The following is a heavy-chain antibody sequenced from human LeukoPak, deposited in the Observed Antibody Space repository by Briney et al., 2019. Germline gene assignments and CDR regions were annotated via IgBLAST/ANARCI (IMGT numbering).Heavy chain of an antibody. Sequence: PGGSLRLSCAASGFTFSSYSMNWVRQAPGKGLEWVSYISSSSSNIFYADSFKGRFTISRDNAKNSLYLQMNSLRAEDTAVYYCARVAARGNDYWGQGTLVTVSS. J-gene: IGHJ4*02. CDR1: GFTFSSYS. CDR3: ARVAARGNDY. CDR2: ISSSSSNI. V-gene: IGHV3-21*01. D-gene: IGHD6-6*01.